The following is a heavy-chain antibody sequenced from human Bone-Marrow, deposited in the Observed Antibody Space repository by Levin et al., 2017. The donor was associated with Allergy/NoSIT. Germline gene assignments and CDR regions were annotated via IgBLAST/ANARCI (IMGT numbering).Heavy chain of an antibody. Sequence: LSLPCAASGFRFNDHSMNWVRQAPGKGLEWVGRTRNKANIYTTEYAASVKGRFTISRDDSRSSLFLQMNSLQTEDTAVYYCAREGDSSAYYIDFDYWGQGTLVTVSS. CDR3: AREGDSSAYYIDFDY. V-gene: IGHV3-72*01. J-gene: IGHJ4*02. CDR2: TRNKANIYTT. D-gene: IGHD6-19*01. CDR1: GFRFNDHS.